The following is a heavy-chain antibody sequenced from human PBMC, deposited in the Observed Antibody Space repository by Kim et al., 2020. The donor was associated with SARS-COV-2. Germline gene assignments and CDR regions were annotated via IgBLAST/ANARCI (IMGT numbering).Heavy chain of an antibody. CDR2: INPNSGGT. J-gene: IGHJ5*02. D-gene: IGHD3-3*01. CDR3: ARGFRPRSPSARGYILTWFDP. V-gene: IGHV1-2*02. Sequence: ASVKVSCKASGYTFTGYYMHWVRQAPGQGLEWMGWINPNSGGTNYAQKFQGRVTMTRDTSISTAYMELSRLRSDDTAVYYCARGFRPRSPSARGYILTWFDPWGQGTLVTVSS. CDR1: GYTFTGYY.